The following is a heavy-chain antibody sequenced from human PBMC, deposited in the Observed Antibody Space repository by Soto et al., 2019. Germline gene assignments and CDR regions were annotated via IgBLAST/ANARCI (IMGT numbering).Heavy chain of an antibody. CDR3: ARVGGINWFDP. J-gene: IGHJ5*02. D-gene: IGHD3-16*01. CDR1: GGSISSGGYY. V-gene: IGHV4-31*03. CDR2: IYYSGST. Sequence: QVQLQESGPGLVKPSQTLSLTCTVSGGSISSGGYYWSWIRQHPGKGLEWIGYIYYSGSTYYNPSLKXRXTXSXXPSKNHFSLKLSSVTAADPAVYYCARVGGINWFDPWGQGTLVTVSS.